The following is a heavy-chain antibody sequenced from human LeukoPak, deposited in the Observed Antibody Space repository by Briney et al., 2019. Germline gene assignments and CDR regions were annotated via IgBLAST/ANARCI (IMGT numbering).Heavy chain of an antibody. CDR1: GGSINSY. CDR2: ISGSGTI. D-gene: IGHD4-17*01. V-gene: IGHV4-4*07. J-gene: IGHJ4*02. Sequence: SETLSLTCIVSGGSINSYWSWIRQPAGKGLEWIGRISGSGTITYNPALQSRLTISIDTSKNQFSLKLSSVTAADTAVYYCARGGYGDYETPFDYWGQGTLVTVSS. CDR3: ARGGYGDYETPFDY.